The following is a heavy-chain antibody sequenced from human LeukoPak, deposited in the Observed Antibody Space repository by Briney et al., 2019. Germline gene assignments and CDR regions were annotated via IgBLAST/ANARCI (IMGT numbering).Heavy chain of an antibody. D-gene: IGHD4-17*01. V-gene: IGHV4-30-4*01. CDR3: ARSTTVTTIH. J-gene: IGHJ4*02. CDR2: IYYSGST. CDR1: GGSFSGYY. Sequence: SETLSLTCAVYGGSFSGYYWSWIRQPPGKGLEWIGYIYYSGSTYYNPSLKSRVTISVDTSKNQFSLKLSSVTAADTAVYYCARSTTVTTIHWGQGTLVTVSS.